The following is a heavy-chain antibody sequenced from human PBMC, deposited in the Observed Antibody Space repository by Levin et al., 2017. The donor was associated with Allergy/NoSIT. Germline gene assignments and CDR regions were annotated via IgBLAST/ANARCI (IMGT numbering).Heavy chain of an antibody. V-gene: IGHV3-23*01. CDR3: AKTSQMGETGYHYWYFDL. J-gene: IGHJ2*01. CDR2: ISGSGGST. Sequence: GGSLRLSCAASGFTFSSYAMSWVRQAPGKGLEWVSAISGSGGSTYYADSVKGRFTISRDNSKNTLYLQMNSLRAEDTAVYYCAKTSQMGETGYHYWYFDLWGRGTLVTVSS. CDR1: GFTFSSYA. D-gene: IGHD3-9*01.